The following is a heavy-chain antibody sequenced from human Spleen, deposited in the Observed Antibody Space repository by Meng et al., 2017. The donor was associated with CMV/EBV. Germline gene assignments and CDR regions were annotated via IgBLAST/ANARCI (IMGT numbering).Heavy chain of an antibody. D-gene: IGHD5-12*01. CDR3: HLSGPTNFDF. J-gene: IGHJ4*02. V-gene: IGHV3-15*01. CDR2: IKSKTDGGTT. CDR1: GFTFSDYY. Sequence: GGSLRLSCAASGFTFSDYYMSWIRQAPGKGLEWVGRIKSKTDGGTTDYAAPVKGRFTISRDDSKNTLYLQMNSLRGEDTAVYYCHLSGPTNFDFWGQGTLVTV.